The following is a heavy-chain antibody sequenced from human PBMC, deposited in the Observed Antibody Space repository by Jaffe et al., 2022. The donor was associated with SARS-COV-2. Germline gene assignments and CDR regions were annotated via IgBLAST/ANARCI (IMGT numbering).Heavy chain of an antibody. CDR2: ISYDGSNK. V-gene: IGHV3-30-3*01. J-gene: IGHJ2*01. CDR3: ARDQGYYDSSAVGYFDL. CDR1: GFTFSSYA. D-gene: IGHD3-22*01. Sequence: QVQLVESGGGVVQPGRSLRLSCAASGFTFSSYAMHWVRQAPGKGLEWVAVISYDGSNKYYADSVKGRFTISRDNSKNTLYLQMNSLRAEDTAVYYCARDQGYYDSSAVGYFDLWGRGTLVTVSS.